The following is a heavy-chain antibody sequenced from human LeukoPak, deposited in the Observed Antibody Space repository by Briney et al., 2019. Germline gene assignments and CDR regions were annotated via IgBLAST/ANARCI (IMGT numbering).Heavy chain of an antibody. CDR3: ARDASAWFPFDY. Sequence: ASVKVSCKASGYTFTSYGISWVRQAPGQGLEWMGWINPNSGGTNYAQKFQGRVTMTRDTSISTAYMELSRLRSDDTAVYYCARDASAWFPFDYWGQGTLVTVSS. CDR1: GYTFTSYG. V-gene: IGHV1-2*02. D-gene: IGHD3-22*01. J-gene: IGHJ4*02. CDR2: INPNSGGT.